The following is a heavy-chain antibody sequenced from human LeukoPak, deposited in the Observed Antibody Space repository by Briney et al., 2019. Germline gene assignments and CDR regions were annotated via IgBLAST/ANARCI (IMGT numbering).Heavy chain of an antibody. CDR1: GGSISNGSYY. V-gene: IGHV4-61*02. J-gene: IGHJ3*02. CDR3: ARGEGGATESGVFDI. D-gene: IGHD1-26*01. Sequence: SETLSLTCTVSGGSISNGSYYWSWIRQPAGKGLEWIGRIYTTGSTNYNPSLQSRVTISLDTSKNQFSLKLSSVTAADTAMYYCARGEGGATESGVFDIWGQGTMVTVTS. CDR2: IYTTGST.